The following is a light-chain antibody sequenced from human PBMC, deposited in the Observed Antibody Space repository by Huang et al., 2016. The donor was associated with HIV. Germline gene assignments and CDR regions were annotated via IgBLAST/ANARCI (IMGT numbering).Light chain of an antibody. CDR3: QKYNSPLWT. J-gene: IGKJ1*01. CDR1: QGISNY. Sequence: DIQMTQSPSSLSASVGDRVTITCRVSQGISNYLAWYQQKPGKVPKLLIYAASTLQSGVPSRFSGSGSGTDFTLTISSLQPEDVATYYCQKYNSPLWTFGQGTKVEIK. CDR2: AAS. V-gene: IGKV1-27*01.